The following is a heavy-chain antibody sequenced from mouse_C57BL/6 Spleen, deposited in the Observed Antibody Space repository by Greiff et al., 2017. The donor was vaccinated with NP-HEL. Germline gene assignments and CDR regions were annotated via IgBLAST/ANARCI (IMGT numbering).Heavy chain of an antibody. CDR2: INPYNGDT. Sequence: VQLQQSGPELVKPGDSVKISCKASGYSFTGYFMNWVMQSHGKSLEWIGRINPYNGDTFYIQKFKGKATLTVDKSSSTAHLELRSLTSEDSAVYYCAGGYSNSWFAYWGQGTLVTVSA. CDR1: GYSFTGYF. J-gene: IGHJ3*01. CDR3: AGGYSNSWFAY. V-gene: IGHV1-20*01. D-gene: IGHD2-5*01.